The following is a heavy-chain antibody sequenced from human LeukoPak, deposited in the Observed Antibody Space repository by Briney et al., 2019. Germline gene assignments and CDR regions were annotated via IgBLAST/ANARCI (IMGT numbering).Heavy chain of an antibody. CDR1: GGSISSGGYY. J-gene: IGHJ4*02. Sequence: SQTLSLTCTVSGGSISSGGYYWSWIRQHPGKGLEWIGYIYYSGSTYYNPSIKSRVTISVDTSKNQFSLKLSSVTAADTAAYYCARGPFAYYFYYFDYWGQGTLVTVSS. V-gene: IGHV4-31*03. D-gene: IGHD3-16*01. CDR2: IYYSGST. CDR3: ARGPFAYYFYYFDY.